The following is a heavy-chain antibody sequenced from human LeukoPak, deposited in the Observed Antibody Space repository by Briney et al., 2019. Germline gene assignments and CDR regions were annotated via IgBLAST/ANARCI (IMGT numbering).Heavy chain of an antibody. D-gene: IGHD2-21*02. CDR3: ARARGYCAADCSRYAFDS. J-gene: IGHJ4*02. CDR2: ISKNGRNT. CDR1: VFTFSSYT. Sequence: GGSLTLSCAASVFTFSSYTMSWVRQAPGKGLDWVSTISKNGRNTFYIDSVKGRFTISRDNSNNTLYLQMNNLRAGDTAVYSCARARGYCAADCSRYAFDSWGEGTPVTVS. V-gene: IGHV3-23*01.